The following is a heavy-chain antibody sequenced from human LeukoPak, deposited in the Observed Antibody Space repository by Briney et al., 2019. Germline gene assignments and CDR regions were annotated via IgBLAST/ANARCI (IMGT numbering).Heavy chain of an antibody. Sequence: ASVKVSCKASGYTFTGYYMHWVRQAPGQGLEWMGWINSNSGGTNYAQKFQGRVTMTRDTSISTAYMELSRLRSDDTAVYYCARDLAYYDILYAWFDPWGQGTLVTVSS. CDR2: INSNSGGT. CDR1: GYTFTGYY. J-gene: IGHJ5*02. V-gene: IGHV1-2*02. D-gene: IGHD3-9*01. CDR3: ARDLAYYDILYAWFDP.